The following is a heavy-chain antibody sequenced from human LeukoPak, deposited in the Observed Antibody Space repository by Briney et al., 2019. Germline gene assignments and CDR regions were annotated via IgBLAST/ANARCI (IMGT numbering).Heavy chain of an antibody. Sequence: GGSLRLSCGASGFTFDDYSIHWVRQAPGKRLEWVSLITWDGGSTYYADSVKGRLTISRDNRKNSVYLQMNSLRIEDTAFYYCAKDLGTGSYYEAFDYWGQETLVTVSS. CDR1: GFTFDDYS. CDR3: AKDLGTGSYYEAFDY. D-gene: IGHD1-26*01. CDR2: ITWDGGST. V-gene: IGHV3-43*01. J-gene: IGHJ4*02.